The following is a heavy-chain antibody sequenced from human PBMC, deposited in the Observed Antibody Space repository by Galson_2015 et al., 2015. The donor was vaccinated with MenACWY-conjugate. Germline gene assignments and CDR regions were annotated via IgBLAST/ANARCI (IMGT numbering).Heavy chain of an antibody. D-gene: IGHD3-22*01. Sequence: SLRLSCAASGFTFSDYYMSWIRQAPGKGLEWVSYISSSSSYTNYADSVKGRFTISRDNAKNSLYLQMNSLRAEDTAVYYCAKDAPPTMIVVGPGGRTNAFDIWGQGTMVTVSS. CDR2: ISSSSSYT. CDR1: GFTFSDYY. V-gene: IGHV3-11*05. J-gene: IGHJ3*02. CDR3: AKDAPPTMIVVGPGGRTNAFDI.